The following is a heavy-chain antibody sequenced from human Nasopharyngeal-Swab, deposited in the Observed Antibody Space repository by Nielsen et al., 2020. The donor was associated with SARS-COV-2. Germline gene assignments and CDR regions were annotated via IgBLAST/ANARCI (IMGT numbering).Heavy chain of an antibody. CDR1: GFTFSSYS. J-gene: IGHJ4*02. V-gene: IGHV3-48*02. Sequence: GESLKISCAASGFTFSSYSMNWVCQAPGKGLEWVSYISSSSSTIYYADSVKGRFTISRDNAKNSLYLQMNSLRDEDTAVYYCARDAQDYDFWSGYYTAPYFDYWGQGTLVTVSS. CDR2: ISSSSSTI. D-gene: IGHD3-3*01. CDR3: ARDAQDYDFWSGYYTAPYFDY.